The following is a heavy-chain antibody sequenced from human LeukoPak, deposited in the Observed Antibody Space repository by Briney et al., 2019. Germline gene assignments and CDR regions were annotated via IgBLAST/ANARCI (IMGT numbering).Heavy chain of an antibody. J-gene: IGHJ4*02. Sequence: SEILSLTCAVSGGSISSSNWWSWVRQPPGRGLEWIGEIYHSGSTNYNPSLKSRVTISVDKSKNQFSLKLSSVTAADTAVYYCARVRGLLLGVDYWGQGTLVTVSS. V-gene: IGHV4-4*02. CDR3: ARVRGLLLGVDY. CDR1: GGSISSSNW. CDR2: IYHSGST. D-gene: IGHD3-10*01.